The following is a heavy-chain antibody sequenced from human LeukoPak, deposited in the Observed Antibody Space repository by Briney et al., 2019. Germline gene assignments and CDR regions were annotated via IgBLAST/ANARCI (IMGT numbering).Heavy chain of an antibody. Sequence: PSETLSLTCTVSGGSISSSSYYWGWIRQPPGKGLEWIGSIYYSGSTYYNPSLKSRVTISVDTSKNQFSLKLSSVTAADTAVYYCATYSSGWSGEYFQHWGQGTLVTVSS. D-gene: IGHD6-19*01. CDR3: ATYSSGWSGEYFQH. CDR1: GGSISSSSYY. V-gene: IGHV4-39*01. CDR2: IYYSGST. J-gene: IGHJ1*01.